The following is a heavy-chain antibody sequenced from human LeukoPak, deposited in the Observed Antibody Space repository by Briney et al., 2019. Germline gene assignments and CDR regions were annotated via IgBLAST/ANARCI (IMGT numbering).Heavy chain of an antibody. Sequence: GESLKISCKGSGYSFTSYWIGWVRQMPGKGLEWMGIIYPGDSDTRYSPSFQGQVTISADKSISTAYLQRSSLKASDTAMYYCARLPIVVVPAARGYYYYYMDVWGKGTTVTVSS. CDR3: ARLPIVVVPAARGYYYYYMDV. V-gene: IGHV5-51*01. CDR2: IYPGDSDT. CDR1: GYSFTSYW. D-gene: IGHD2-2*01. J-gene: IGHJ6*03.